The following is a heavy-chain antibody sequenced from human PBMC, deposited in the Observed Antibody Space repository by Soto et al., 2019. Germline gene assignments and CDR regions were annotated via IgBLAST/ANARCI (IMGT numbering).Heavy chain of an antibody. CDR1: GGSISSYY. D-gene: IGHD6-13*01. V-gene: IGHV4-59*01. Sequence: SETLSLTCTVSGGSISSYYWSWIRQPPGKGLEWIGYIYYSGSTNYNPPLKSRVTISVDTSKNQFSLKLSSVTAADTAVYYCAREKSSSWYGMDVWGQGTTVTVSS. CDR2: IYYSGST. J-gene: IGHJ6*02. CDR3: AREKSSSWYGMDV.